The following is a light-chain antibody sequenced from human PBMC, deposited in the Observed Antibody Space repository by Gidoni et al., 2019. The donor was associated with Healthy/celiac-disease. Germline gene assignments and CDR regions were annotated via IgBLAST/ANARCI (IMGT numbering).Light chain of an antibody. CDR1: SRDVGGYNY. V-gene: IGLV2-14*01. CDR3: SSYTSSSTLEVV. Sequence: QSALTQPASVSGFPGQSLPISCTGTSRDVGGYNYVSWYQQHPGKAPKLMIYEVRNRPSGVANRLAGSKSGNTASLTISGLQAEDEADYYCSSYTSSSTLEVVFGGGTKLTGL. J-gene: IGLJ2*01. CDR2: EVR.